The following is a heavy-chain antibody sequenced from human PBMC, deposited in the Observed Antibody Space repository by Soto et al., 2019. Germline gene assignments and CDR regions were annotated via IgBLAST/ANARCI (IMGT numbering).Heavy chain of an antibody. V-gene: IGHV3-23*01. Sequence: PGGSLRLSCAASGFTFSSYAMGWVHQAPGKGLELVSTISAGGGRTYYADSVKGRFTISRDNSKNTLYLRMNSLRAEDTAVYYCTKGYYYDTCGYFDSWGQGTLVTVSS. CDR2: ISAGGGRT. CDR1: GFTFSSYA. D-gene: IGHD3-22*01. CDR3: TKGYYYDTCGYFDS. J-gene: IGHJ4*02.